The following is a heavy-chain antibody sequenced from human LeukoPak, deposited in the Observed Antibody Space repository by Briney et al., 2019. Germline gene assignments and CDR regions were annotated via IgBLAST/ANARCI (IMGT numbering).Heavy chain of an antibody. J-gene: IGHJ6*03. V-gene: IGHV4-34*01. CDR2: INHSGST. D-gene: IGHD2-2*01. CDR3: ARGDIVVVPAARIYYYYMDV. CDR1: GGSFSGYY. Sequence: ASETLSLTCAVYGGSFSGYYWSWIRQPPGKGLEWIGEINHSGSTNYNPSLKSRVTISVDTSKNQFSLKLSSVTAADTAVYYCARGDIVVVPAARIYYYYMDVWGKGTTVTVSS.